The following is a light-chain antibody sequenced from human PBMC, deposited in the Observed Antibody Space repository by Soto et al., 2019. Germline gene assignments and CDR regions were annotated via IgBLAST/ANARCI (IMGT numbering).Light chain of an antibody. V-gene: IGKV3D-20*01. CDR1: QSISSTS. CDR2: DVS. CDR3: QQYGISLT. Sequence: EIVLTQSPATLSLSPGERATVSCVASQSISSTSLAWYQQKPGLAPSFLICDVSRSAPGLPDRFSGSGSWTDFTLTISRLEPEDFVVYYCQQYGISLTFGGGTKVEIK. J-gene: IGKJ4*01.